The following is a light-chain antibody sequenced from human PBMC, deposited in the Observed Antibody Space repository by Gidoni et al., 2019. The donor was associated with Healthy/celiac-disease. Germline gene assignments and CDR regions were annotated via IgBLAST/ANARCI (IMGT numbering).Light chain of an antibody. Sequence: DIAMTQSPDSLAVSLGERATINNKNYLAWYQQKPGQPPKLLIYWASTRESGVPDRFSGSGSGTDFTLTISSLQAEDVAVYYCQQYYSTPWTFGQGTKVEIK. CDR2: WAS. CDR1: NKNY. CDR3: QQYYSTPWT. V-gene: IGKV4-1*01. J-gene: IGKJ1*01.